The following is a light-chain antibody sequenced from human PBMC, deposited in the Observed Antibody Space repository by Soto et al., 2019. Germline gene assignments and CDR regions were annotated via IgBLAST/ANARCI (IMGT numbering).Light chain of an antibody. CDR2: DAS. CDR3: QHYFNWPYT. V-gene: IGKV3-15*01. J-gene: IGKJ5*01. CDR1: QSISGN. Sequence: EIVMTHSPSTLSVSPLYSATLSYTASQSISGNLAWYQQKPGQAPRLLIYDASKRDTGIPARFSGSGSGTEFTLTISNLQSEDFALYYCQHYFNWPYTFGQGTRLEIK.